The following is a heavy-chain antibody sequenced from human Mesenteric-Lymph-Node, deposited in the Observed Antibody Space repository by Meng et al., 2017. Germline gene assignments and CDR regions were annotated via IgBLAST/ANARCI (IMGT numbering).Heavy chain of an antibody. J-gene: IGHJ5*02. Sequence: GESLKISCAASGFAFTTYAMSWVRQAPGKGLESVSAISGSGGITYYADSVKGRLTVSRDNSKNTLSLQMNSLRVEDTAVYYCAKDLNDYVWGNYLYLGLDSWGQGTLVTVSS. D-gene: IGHD3-16*02. V-gene: IGHV3-23*01. CDR1: GFAFTTYA. CDR3: AKDLNDYVWGNYLYLGLDS. CDR2: ISGSGGIT.